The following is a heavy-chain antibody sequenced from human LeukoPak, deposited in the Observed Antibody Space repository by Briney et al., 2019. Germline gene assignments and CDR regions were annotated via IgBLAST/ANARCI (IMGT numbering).Heavy chain of an antibody. CDR2: SYDGSPK. D-gene: IGHD6-13*01. V-gene: IGHV3-30*03. CDR3: ARGHSSSWSFFDY. CDR1: GFTFSSFG. J-gene: IGHJ4*02. Sequence: VGSLRLSCAASGFTFSSFGMHWVRQAPGKGLEWVAISYDGSPKYYADSVKGRFTISRDNSKNTLYLQMNSLRAEDTAVYSCARGHSSSWSFFDYWGQGALVTVSS.